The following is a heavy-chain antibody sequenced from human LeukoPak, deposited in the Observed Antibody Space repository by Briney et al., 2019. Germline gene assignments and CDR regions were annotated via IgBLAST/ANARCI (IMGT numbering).Heavy chain of an antibody. D-gene: IGHD2-2*01. Sequence: WASVKVSCKASGGTFSSYAISWVRQAPGQGLEWMGRIIPIFGIANHAQKFQGRVTITADKSTSTAYMELSSLRSEDTAVYYCARTDIVVVPAATGDYYYGMDVWGQGTTVTVSS. CDR1: GGTFSSYA. CDR2: IIPIFGIA. V-gene: IGHV1-69*04. CDR3: ARTDIVVVPAATGDYYYGMDV. J-gene: IGHJ6*02.